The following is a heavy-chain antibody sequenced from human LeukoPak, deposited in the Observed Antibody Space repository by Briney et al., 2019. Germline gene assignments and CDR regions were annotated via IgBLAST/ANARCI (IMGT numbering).Heavy chain of an antibody. Sequence: GGSLRLSCAASGFTFDDYAMHWVRQAPGKGLEWVSLISGDGGSTYYADSVKGRFTISRDNSKNSLYLQMNSLRTEDTALCYCAKGGPHLAMVRGVSYYYYYYMDVWGKGTTVTVSS. D-gene: IGHD3-10*01. J-gene: IGHJ6*03. V-gene: IGHV3-43*02. CDR3: AKGGPHLAMVRGVSYYYYYYMDV. CDR2: ISGDGGST. CDR1: GFTFDDYA.